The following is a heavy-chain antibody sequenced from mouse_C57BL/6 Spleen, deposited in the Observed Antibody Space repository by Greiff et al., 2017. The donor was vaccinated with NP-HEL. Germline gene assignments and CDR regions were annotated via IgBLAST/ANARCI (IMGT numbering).Heavy chain of an antibody. J-gene: IGHJ2*01. Sequence: QVQLQQSGAELVRPGSSVKLSCKASGYTFTSYWMDWVKQRPGQGLEWIGNIYPSDSETHYNQKFKDKATLTVDKSSSTAYMQLSSLTSEDSAVYYCARVITTVVADYWGQGTTLTVSS. CDR3: ARVITTVVADY. CDR1: GYTFTSYW. CDR2: IYPSDSET. V-gene: IGHV1-61*01. D-gene: IGHD1-1*01.